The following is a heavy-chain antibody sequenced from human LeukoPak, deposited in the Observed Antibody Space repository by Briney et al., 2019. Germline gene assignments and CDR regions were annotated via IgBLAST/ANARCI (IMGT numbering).Heavy chain of an antibody. V-gene: IGHV3-49*03. CDR1: GFTFGDYA. Sequence: GGSLRLSCTASGFTFGDYALSYFRQAPGKGLEWLGFIRTRAYGGTAEYAASVKGRFTISREDSESIAYLQMNSLKNEDTAVYYCSRLYTSGWSGDAFDVWGQGTMVTVSS. CDR2: IRTRAYGGTA. CDR3: SRLYTSGWSGDAFDV. J-gene: IGHJ3*01. D-gene: IGHD6-19*01.